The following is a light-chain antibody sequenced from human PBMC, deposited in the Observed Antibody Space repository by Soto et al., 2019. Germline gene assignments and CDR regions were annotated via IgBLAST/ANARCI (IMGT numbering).Light chain of an antibody. J-gene: IGKJ5*01. CDR1: QSVSSY. CDR3: QQRSNWPS. V-gene: IGKV3-11*01. CDR2: DAS. Sequence: EIVLTQSPATLSLSPGERVTLSCRACQSVSSYLAWYQQKPGQAPRLLIYDASNRATGIPARFSGSGSGTDFTLTISSLEPEDFAVYYCQQRSNWPSFGQGTRLEIK.